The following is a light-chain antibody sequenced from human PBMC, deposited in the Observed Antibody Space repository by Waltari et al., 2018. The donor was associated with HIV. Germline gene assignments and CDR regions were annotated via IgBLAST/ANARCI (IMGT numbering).Light chain of an antibody. CDR2: DVT. J-gene: IGLJ3*02. CDR3: SSYTSSSTWV. CDR1: SSDLGGYNY. V-gene: IGLV2-14*03. Sequence: QSALTQPASVSGSPGQSITISCTGTSSDLGGYNYVSWYQQHPGKAPKLMIYDVTNRPSGVSIRFSGSKSGSTASLTISGLQVEDEADYYCSSYTSSSTWVFGGGTKLTVL.